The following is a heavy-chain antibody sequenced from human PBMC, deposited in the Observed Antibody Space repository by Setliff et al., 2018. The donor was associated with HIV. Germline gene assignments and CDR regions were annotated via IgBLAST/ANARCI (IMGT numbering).Heavy chain of an antibody. D-gene: IGHD6-19*01. CDR2: IYPDDSDT. CDR1: GYSFTSYW. Sequence: GESLKISCKGSGYSFTSYWVAWVRQMPGKGLEWMGIIYPDDSDTRYSPSFQDQVTISVDRSINTAYLQWSSLKASDSAMFYCARRSSTTGWYYLDQWGQGTLVTVSS. J-gene: IGHJ4*02. CDR3: ARRSSTTGWYYLDQ. V-gene: IGHV5-51*01.